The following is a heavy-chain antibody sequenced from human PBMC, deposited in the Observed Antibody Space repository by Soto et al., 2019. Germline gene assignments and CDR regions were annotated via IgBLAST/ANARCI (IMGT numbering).Heavy chain of an antibody. CDR2: ISGSGGST. Sequence: GGSLRLSCAASGFTFSSYAMSWVRQAPGKGLEWVSAISGSGGSTYYADSVKGRFTISRDNSKNTLYLQMNSLRAEGTAVYYCAKVRGGVPAADFDYWGQGTLVTVSS. J-gene: IGHJ4*02. V-gene: IGHV3-23*01. D-gene: IGHD2-2*01. CDR3: AKVRGGVPAADFDY. CDR1: GFTFSSYA.